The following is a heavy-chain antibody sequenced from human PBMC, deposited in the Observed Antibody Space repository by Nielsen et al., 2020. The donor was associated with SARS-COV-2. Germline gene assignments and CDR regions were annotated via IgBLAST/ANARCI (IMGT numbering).Heavy chain of an antibody. CDR1: GFPFSLYS. CDR3: ARGVLDY. V-gene: IGHV3-48*01. Sequence: GGSLRLSCTASGFPFSLYSMTWVRQAPGKGPEWVAYISSDSSWKQYADSVKGRVSISRDNAKKSLDLQMNSLRGEDTAVYYCARGVLDYWGQGALVTVSS. J-gene: IGHJ4*02. CDR2: ISSDSSWK. D-gene: IGHD2-2*01.